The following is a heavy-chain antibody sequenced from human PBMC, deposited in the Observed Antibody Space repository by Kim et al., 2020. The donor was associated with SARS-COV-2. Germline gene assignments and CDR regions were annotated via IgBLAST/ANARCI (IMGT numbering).Heavy chain of an antibody. CDR2: IIPIFGTA. D-gene: IGHD2-2*01. Sequence: VKVSCKASGGTFSSYAISWVRQAPGQGLEWMGGIIPIFGTANYAQKFQGRVTITADESTSTAYMELSSLRSEDTAVYYCARRVGWDIVVVPAAMEGDNWFDPWGQGTLVTVSS. CDR1: GGTFSSYA. J-gene: IGHJ5*02. CDR3: ARRVGWDIVVVPAAMEGDNWFDP. V-gene: IGHV1-69*13.